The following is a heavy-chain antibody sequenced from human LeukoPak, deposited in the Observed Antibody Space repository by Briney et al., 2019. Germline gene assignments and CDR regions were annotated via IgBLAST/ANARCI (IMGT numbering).Heavy chain of an antibody. Sequence: SETLSLTCTVSGYSISSGYYWGWIRQPPGKGLEWIGSIYHSGSTYYNPSLKSRVTISVDTSKNQFSLKLSSVTAADTAVYYCARVGCSGGSCYNWGSFDYWGQGTLVTVSS. D-gene: IGHD2-15*01. CDR1: GYSISSGYY. V-gene: IGHV4-38-2*02. CDR3: ARVGCSGGSCYNWGSFDY. CDR2: IYHSGST. J-gene: IGHJ4*02.